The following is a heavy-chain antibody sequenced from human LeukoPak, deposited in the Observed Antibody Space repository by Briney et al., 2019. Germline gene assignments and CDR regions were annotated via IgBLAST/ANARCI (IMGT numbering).Heavy chain of an antibody. V-gene: IGHV3-23*01. Sequence: PGGSLRLSCAASGFTFSSYAMSWVRQAPGKGLEWVSAISGSGGSTYYADSVKGRFTISRDNSKNTLYLQMNSLRAEDTAVYYCAKGDCSSTSCYGYYYYGMDVWGQGTTVTVSS. CDR1: GFTFSSYA. D-gene: IGHD2-2*01. J-gene: IGHJ6*02. CDR3: AKGDCSSTSCYGYYYYGMDV. CDR2: ISGSGGST.